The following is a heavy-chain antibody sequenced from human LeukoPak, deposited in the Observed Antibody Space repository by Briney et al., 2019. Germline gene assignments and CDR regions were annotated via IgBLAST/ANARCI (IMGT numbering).Heavy chain of an antibody. Sequence: GGSLRLSCAASGFTFSSYEMNWVRQAPGKGLEWVSYISSSGSTIYYADSVKGRFTISRDNAKNSLYLQMNSLRAEDTAVYYCARFFWRGYLFDYWGQGTLVTVSS. V-gene: IGHV3-48*03. CDR2: ISSSGSTI. J-gene: IGHJ4*02. D-gene: IGHD3-3*01. CDR1: GFTFSSYE. CDR3: ARFFWRGYLFDY.